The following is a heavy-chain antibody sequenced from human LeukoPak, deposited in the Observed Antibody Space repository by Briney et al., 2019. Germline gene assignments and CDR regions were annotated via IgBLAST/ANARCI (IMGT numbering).Heavy chain of an antibody. CDR1: GGSISSGSYY. CDR2: IYTSGST. D-gene: IGHD5-24*01. Sequence: SQTLSLTCTVSGGSISSGSYYWSWIRQPAWKGLEWIGRIYTSGSTNYNPSLKSRVTISADTSKNQFSLKLSSVTAADTAVYYCARGTPRWLQFDYWGQGTLVTVSS. J-gene: IGHJ4*02. V-gene: IGHV4-61*02. CDR3: ARGTPRWLQFDY.